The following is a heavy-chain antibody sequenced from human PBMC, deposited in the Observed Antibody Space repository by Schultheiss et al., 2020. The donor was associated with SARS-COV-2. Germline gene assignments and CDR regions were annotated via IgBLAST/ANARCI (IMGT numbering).Heavy chain of an antibody. J-gene: IGHJ6*02. CDR2: IWYDGSNK. Sequence: GGSLRLSCAASGFTFSSYAMSWVRQAPGKGLEWVAVIWYDGSNKYYADSVKGRFTISRDNSKNTLYLQMNSLRAEDTAVYYCARDQEQWLLSHYYYYGMDVWGQGTTVTVSS. D-gene: IGHD6-19*01. CDR1: GFTFSSYA. V-gene: IGHV3-33*08. CDR3: ARDQEQWLLSHYYYYGMDV.